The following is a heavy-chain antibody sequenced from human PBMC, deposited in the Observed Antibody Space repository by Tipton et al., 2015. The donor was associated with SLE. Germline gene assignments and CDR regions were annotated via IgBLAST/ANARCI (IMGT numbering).Heavy chain of an antibody. V-gene: IGHV3-9*01. D-gene: IGHD3-10*01. Sequence: QLVQSGGGLVQPGRSLRLSCAASGFTFDDYAMHWVQQAPVKGLEWVSGISWNSGSIGYADSVKGRFTISRDNAKNSLYLQMNSLRAEDTALYYCAKDENYYGSGSSFDYWGQGTLVTGSA. J-gene: IGHJ4*02. CDR2: ISWNSGSI. CDR3: AKDENYYGSGSSFDY. CDR1: GFTFDDYA.